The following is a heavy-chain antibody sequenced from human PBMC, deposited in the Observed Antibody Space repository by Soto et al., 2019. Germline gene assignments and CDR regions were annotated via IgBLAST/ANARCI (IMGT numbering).Heavy chain of an antibody. Sequence: SETLSLTCVVSNFSISSGYYWGWIRQSPGKGLEWIASIYRSGTTSYNPSLKSRVTISVDPSKNQFSLMLTAVTAADTAVYYCARTHSGSYYSVFNYWGRGSLGTVSS. J-gene: IGHJ4*02. CDR1: NFSISSGYY. CDR3: ARTHSGSYYSVFNY. V-gene: IGHV4-38-2*01. CDR2: IYRSGTT. D-gene: IGHD1-26*01.